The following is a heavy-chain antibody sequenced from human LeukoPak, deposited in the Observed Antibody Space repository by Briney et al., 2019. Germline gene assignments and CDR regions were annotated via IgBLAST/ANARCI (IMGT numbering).Heavy chain of an antibody. CDR1: GFTVSSNY. J-gene: IGHJ6*02. CDR3: ARDPVVVVPAAMGPYGMDV. V-gene: IGHV3-66*01. D-gene: IGHD2-2*01. CDR2: IYSGGST. Sequence: GGSLRLSCAASGFTVSSNYMSRVRQAPGKGLEWVSVIYSGGSTYYADSVKGRFTISRDNSKNTLYLQMNSLRAEDTAVYYCARDPVVVVPAAMGPYGMDVRGQGTTVTVSS.